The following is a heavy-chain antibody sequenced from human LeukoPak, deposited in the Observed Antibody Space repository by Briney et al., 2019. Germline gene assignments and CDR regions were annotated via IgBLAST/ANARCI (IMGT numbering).Heavy chain of an antibody. V-gene: IGHV3-30*02. CDR1: GFTFSSYG. CDR3: ARGPKRWLQPYYFDY. J-gene: IGHJ4*02. Sequence: GGSLRLSCAASGFTFSSYGMHWVRQAPGKGLEWVAFIRYDGSNEFYADSVKGRFTISRDNSKNTLYLQMNSLRAEDTAVYYCARGPKRWLQPYYFDYWGQGTLVTVSS. D-gene: IGHD5-24*01. CDR2: IRYDGSNE.